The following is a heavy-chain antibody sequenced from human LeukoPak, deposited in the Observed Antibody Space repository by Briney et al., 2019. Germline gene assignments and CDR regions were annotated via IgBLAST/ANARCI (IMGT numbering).Heavy chain of an antibody. D-gene: IGHD5-12*01. Sequence: GGPLRLSCAASGFSFSGSAMHWVPQASGKALEWVGRIRSKANSYATEYAAWVKGKFNIFRDDSANMAYLQMDNLKAEDTAVYYCTTTRLYSGNAQFDDWGQGALVTVCS. J-gene: IGHJ4*02. CDR2: IRSKANSYAT. CDR3: TTTRLYSGNAQFDD. V-gene: IGHV3-73*01. CDR1: GFSFSGSA.